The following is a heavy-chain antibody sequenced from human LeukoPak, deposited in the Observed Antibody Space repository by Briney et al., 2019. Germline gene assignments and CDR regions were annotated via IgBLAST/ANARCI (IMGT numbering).Heavy chain of an antibody. CDR2: IYSGGST. D-gene: IGHD5-12*01. CDR3: ARFEMATNYFDY. J-gene: IGHJ4*02. CDR1: GFTVSSNY. Sequence: PGGSLRLSCAASGFTVSSNYMSWVRQAPGKGLEWVSVIYSGGSTYYADSVKGRFTISRDNSKNTLYLQMNSLRAEDTAVYYCARFEMATNYFDYWGQGTLVTVSS. V-gene: IGHV3-66*01.